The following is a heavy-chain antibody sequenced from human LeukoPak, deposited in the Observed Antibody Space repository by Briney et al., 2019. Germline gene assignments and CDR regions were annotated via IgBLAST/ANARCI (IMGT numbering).Heavy chain of an antibody. CDR3: ARRGSGWGYCSSTSCYVGNWFDP. D-gene: IGHD2-2*01. CDR1: GGSISSSSYY. CDR2: IYYSGST. J-gene: IGHJ5*02. V-gene: IGHV4-39*01. Sequence: SETLSLTRTVSGGSISSSSYYWGWIRQPPGKGLEWIGSIYYSGSTYYNPSLKSRVTISVDTSKNQFSLKLSSVTAADTAVYYCARRGSGWGYCSSTSCYVGNWFDPWGQGTLVTVSS.